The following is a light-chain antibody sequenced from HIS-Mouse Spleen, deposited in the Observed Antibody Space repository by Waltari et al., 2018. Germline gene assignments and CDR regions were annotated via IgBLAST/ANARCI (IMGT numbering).Light chain of an antibody. CDR3: CSYAGSYTGV. Sequence: QSALTQPRSVSGSPGPSVTISCTGTSRDVGGFNFVSWYQPHPGKAPKLMIYDVSNRPSGVPDRFSGSKSGNTASLTISGLQADDEADYYCCSYAGSYTGVFGTGTKVTVL. V-gene: IGLV2-11*01. CDR2: DVS. J-gene: IGLJ1*01. CDR1: SRDVGGFNF.